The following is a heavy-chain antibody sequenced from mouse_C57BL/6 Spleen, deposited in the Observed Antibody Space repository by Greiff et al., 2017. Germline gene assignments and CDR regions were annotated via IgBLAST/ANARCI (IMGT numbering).Heavy chain of an antibody. CDR1: GYTFTDYY. CDR3: ASCYGNYGYFDV. Sequence: QVQLQQSGAELVRPGASVTLSCKASGYTFTDYYINWVKQRPGQGLEWIARIYPGSGNTYYNETFKGKATLTAEKSSSTAYMQLSSLTSEDSAVYFCASCYGNYGYFDVWGTGTTVTVSS. J-gene: IGHJ1*03. V-gene: IGHV1-76*01. CDR2: IYPGSGNT. D-gene: IGHD2-1*01.